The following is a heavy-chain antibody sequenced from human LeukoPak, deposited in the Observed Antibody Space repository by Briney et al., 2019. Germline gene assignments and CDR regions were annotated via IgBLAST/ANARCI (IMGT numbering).Heavy chain of an antibody. V-gene: IGHV3-7*01. D-gene: IGHD6-13*01. Sequence: GGSLRLSCAASGFTLSGYWMSWVRRAPGKGLEWVANIKQDGDEKYYVDSVKGRFTISRDNAKNSLYLQMNSLRAEDTAVYYCARLVLNPDYWGQGTLVTVSS. CDR3: ARLVLNPDY. J-gene: IGHJ4*02. CDR1: GFTLSGYW. CDR2: IKQDGDEK.